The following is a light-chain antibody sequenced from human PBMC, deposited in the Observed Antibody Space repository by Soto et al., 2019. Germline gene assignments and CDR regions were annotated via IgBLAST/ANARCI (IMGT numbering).Light chain of an antibody. V-gene: IGLV1-44*01. J-gene: IGLJ2*01. CDR2: NNN. Sequence: HSVPTQPPSASAPPGQRVTISCSGGSSNIATNTVNWYQVLPGTAPKLLIYNNNDRPQGVPDRFSGTKSGTSASLAISDLQSDDEADYYCAAWDDGLNGVLFGGGTKVTVL. CDR3: AAWDDGLNGVL. CDR1: SSNIATNT.